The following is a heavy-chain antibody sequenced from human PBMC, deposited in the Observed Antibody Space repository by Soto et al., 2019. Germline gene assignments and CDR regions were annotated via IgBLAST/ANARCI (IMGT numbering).Heavy chain of an antibody. Sequence: EVQLVESGGGLVKPGGALRLSCAASGFTCSAYTMNWVRQAPGKGLEWVSSLDPSSTYIYYADSVKCRFTLSRDNATNSLFLRLKSLRADETALYYCVRRSSGEYASWGQGTLVTVSS. J-gene: IGHJ5*02. CDR3: VRRSSGEYAS. CDR1: GFTCSAYT. CDR2: LDPSSTYI. D-gene: IGHD4-17*01. V-gene: IGHV3-21*02.